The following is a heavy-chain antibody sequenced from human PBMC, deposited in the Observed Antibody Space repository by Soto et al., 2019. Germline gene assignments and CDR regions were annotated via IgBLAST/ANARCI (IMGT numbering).Heavy chain of an antibody. CDR2: IYHSGST. CDR3: ARDGLRLGYYYYGMDV. D-gene: IGHD5-12*01. CDR1: GGSISSGGYS. Sequence: SETLSLTCAVSGGSISSGGYSWSWIRQPPGKGLEWIGYIYHSGSTYYNPSLKSRVTISVDTSKNQFSLKLSSVTAADTAVYYCARDGLRLGYYYYGMDVWGQGTTVTVS. V-gene: IGHV4-30-2*01. J-gene: IGHJ6*02.